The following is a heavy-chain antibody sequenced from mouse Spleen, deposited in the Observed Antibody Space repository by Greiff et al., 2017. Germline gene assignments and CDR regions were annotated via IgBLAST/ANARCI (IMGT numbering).Heavy chain of an antibody. Sequence: VKLMESGPGLVAPSQSLSITCTVSGFSLTSYGVHWVRQPPGKGLEWLVVIWSDGSTTYNSALKSRLSISKDNSKSQVFLKMNSLQTDDTAMYYCARGGDYSPWYFDVWGTGTTVTVSS. CDR2: IWSDGST. CDR3: ARGGDYSPWYFDV. D-gene: IGHD2-4*01. CDR1: GFSLTSYG. V-gene: IGHV2-6*03. J-gene: IGHJ1*03.